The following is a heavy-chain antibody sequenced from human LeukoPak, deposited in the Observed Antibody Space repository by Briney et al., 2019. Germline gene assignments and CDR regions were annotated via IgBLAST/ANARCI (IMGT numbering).Heavy chain of an antibody. CDR1: GFTFSNYW. D-gene: IGHD6-19*01. J-gene: IGHJ4*02. Sequence: GGSLRLSCAASGFTFSNYWMCWVRQAPGKGLEWVSNIKQDGGDKYYVDSVKGRFTISRDKAKNTLYLQMNSLRAEDTAVYYCSRGFRGWYGEGFDYWVQGTVVGDCS. CDR2: IKQDGGDK. V-gene: IGHV3-7*01. CDR3: SRGFRGWYGEGFDY.